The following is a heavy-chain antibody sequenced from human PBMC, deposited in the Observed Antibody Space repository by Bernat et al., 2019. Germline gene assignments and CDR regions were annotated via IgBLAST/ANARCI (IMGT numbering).Heavy chain of an antibody. CDR2: IRSKAKSYAT. CDR3: TRGITGTTPYFDY. D-gene: IGHD1-20*01. Sequence: EVQLVESGGGLVQPGGSLKLSCAASGFTFSGSAMHWVRQASGKGLEWVGRIRSKAKSYATAYAAAVKGRFTISRDESKNTAYLQMNSLKTEETAVYYCTRGITGTTPYFDYWGQGTQVTVSS. CDR1: GFTFSGSA. J-gene: IGHJ4*02. V-gene: IGHV3-73*02.